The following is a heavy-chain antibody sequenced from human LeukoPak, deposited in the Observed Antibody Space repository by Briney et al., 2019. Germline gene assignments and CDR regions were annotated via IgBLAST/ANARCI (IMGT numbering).Heavy chain of an antibody. CDR3: ARGGSGYPLDY. D-gene: IGHD3-22*01. Sequence: PSETLSLTCAVSSGSMSSYYWSWIRQPPGKGLEWIGYIYYTGVTNYSPSLKRRLTISLDTAMKQSSLNLRSVTAADTAMYYCARGGSGYPLDYWGQGTLVTVSS. CDR1: SGSMSSYY. CDR2: IYYTGVT. V-gene: IGHV4-59*01. J-gene: IGHJ4*02.